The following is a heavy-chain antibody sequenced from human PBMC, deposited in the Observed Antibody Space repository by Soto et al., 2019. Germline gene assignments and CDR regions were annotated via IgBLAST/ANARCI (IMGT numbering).Heavy chain of an antibody. CDR1: GFTFSSYW. Sequence: GSLRLACAASGFTFSSYWMHWVRQAPGKGLVWVSRINSDGSSTSYADSVEGRFTISRDNAKNTLYLQMNSLRAEDTAVYYCARVVTKYRGSYRTIDYWGQGTLVTVSS. J-gene: IGHJ4*02. V-gene: IGHV3-74*01. D-gene: IGHD1-26*01. CDR3: ARVVTKYRGSYRTIDY. CDR2: INSDGSST.